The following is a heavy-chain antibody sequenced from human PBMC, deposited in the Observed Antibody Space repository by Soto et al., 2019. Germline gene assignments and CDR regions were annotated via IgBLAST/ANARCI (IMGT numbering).Heavy chain of an antibody. CDR1: GDSITSSNW. CDR2: IYHSGAT. V-gene: IGHV4-4*02. CDR3: ARDLGTGTDY. J-gene: IGHJ4*02. Sequence: QVQLQESGPGLVKPSGTLSLTCAVSGDSITSSNWWSWVRQPPGKGLEWIGEIYHSGATTYNPSLKRRASISVDPSNNPFALKMTSVPAADTAVYFCARDLGTGTDYWGRGTLVTVAS.